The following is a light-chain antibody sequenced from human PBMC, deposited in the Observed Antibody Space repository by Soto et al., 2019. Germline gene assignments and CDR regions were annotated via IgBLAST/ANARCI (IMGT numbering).Light chain of an antibody. Sequence: QSALTQPASVSGSPGQSITISCTGTSGDVGGYNYVSWYQQHPGKAPKLMIYEVSNRPSGVSNRFSGSKSGNTAPLTISGLQAEDEDDYYCSSYTSSSTVVFGGGTKLTVL. CDR1: SGDVGGYNY. J-gene: IGLJ2*01. V-gene: IGLV2-14*01. CDR3: SSYTSSSTVV. CDR2: EVS.